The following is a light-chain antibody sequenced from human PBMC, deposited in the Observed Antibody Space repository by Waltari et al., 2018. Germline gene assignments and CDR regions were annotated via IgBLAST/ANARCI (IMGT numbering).Light chain of an antibody. CDR2: AAS. CDR1: QGISSY. CDR3: QQYYSYPLT. V-gene: IGKV1-8*01. Sequence: AIRITQSPSSLSASTGDRVTITCRASQGISSYLAWYQQKPGKAPKLLIYAASTLQSGGPSRFSGSGSGTDFTLTIRCLQSEDFATYYCQQYYSYPLTFGGGTKVEIK. J-gene: IGKJ4*01.